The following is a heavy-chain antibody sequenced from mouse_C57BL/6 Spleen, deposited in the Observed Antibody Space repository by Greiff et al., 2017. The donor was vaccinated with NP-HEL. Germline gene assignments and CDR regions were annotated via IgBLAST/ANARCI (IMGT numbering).Heavy chain of an antibody. CDR3: ARDDYDGAAY. J-gene: IGHJ3*01. V-gene: IGHV3-6*01. Sequence: ESGPSLVKPSQSLSLTCSVTGYSITSGYYWNWIRQFPGNKLEWMGYISYDGSNNYNPSLKNRISITRDTSKNQFFLKLNSVTTEDTATYYCARDDYDGAAYWGQGTLVTVSA. D-gene: IGHD2-4*01. CDR1: GYSITSGYY. CDR2: ISYDGSN.